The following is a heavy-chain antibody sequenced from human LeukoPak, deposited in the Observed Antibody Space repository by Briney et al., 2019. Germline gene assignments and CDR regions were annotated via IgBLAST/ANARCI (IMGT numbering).Heavy chain of an antibody. D-gene: IGHD6-19*01. CDR2: ISAYNGNT. J-gene: IGHJ3*02. CDR3: ARDLRTITVAGIGVFDI. Sequence: GASVKVSCKASGYTFTSYGISWGRQAPGQGLEWMGWISAYNGNTSYAQKLQGRVTMTTDSSTSTAYMELRSLRSDDTAVYYCARDLRTITVAGIGVFDIWGQGTMVTVSS. CDR1: GYTFTSYG. V-gene: IGHV1-18*01.